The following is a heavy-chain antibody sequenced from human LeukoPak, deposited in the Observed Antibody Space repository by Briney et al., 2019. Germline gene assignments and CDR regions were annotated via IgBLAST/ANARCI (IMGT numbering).Heavy chain of an antibody. V-gene: IGHV4-38-2*02. Sequence: SETLSLTCTVSVGSISSYYWGWIRQPPGKGLEWFGSIYHSGSTYYNPSLKSRVTISVDTSKNQFSLKLSSVTAADTAVYYCAREAGYYDILTGWYWGQGTLVTVSS. J-gene: IGHJ4*02. D-gene: IGHD3-9*01. CDR1: VGSISSYY. CDR3: AREAGYYDILTGWY. CDR2: IYHSGST.